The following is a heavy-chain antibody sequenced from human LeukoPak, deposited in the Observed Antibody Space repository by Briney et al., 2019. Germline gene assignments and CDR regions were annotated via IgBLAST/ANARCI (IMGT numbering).Heavy chain of an antibody. Sequence: ASVKVSCKTSGHTFTGYYIHWVRQAPGQGLEWMGWINPKSGGTNYALKFLDRFTLTTDTSLRTAYMELTSLKSDDTAVYFCSTSKTRGNYYFYWGQGTLVTVSS. CDR1: GHTFTGYY. J-gene: IGHJ4*02. CDR2: INPKSGGT. D-gene: IGHD1-14*01. V-gene: IGHV1-2*02. CDR3: STSKTRGNYYFY.